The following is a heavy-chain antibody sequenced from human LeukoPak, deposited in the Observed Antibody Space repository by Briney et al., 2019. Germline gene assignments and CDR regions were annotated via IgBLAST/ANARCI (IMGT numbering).Heavy chain of an antibody. CDR3: ARAPGAFDI. CDR1: GDSITSGSYY. CDR2: IYYTGGT. J-gene: IGHJ3*02. V-gene: IGHV4-31*03. Sequence: SQTLSLTCTVSGDSITSGSYYWAWIRQHPEKGLEWIGYIYYTGGTHYNPSLKSRLTISVDTSENQFSLKMRSVTAADTAICYCARAPGAFDIWGQGTMVTVSS.